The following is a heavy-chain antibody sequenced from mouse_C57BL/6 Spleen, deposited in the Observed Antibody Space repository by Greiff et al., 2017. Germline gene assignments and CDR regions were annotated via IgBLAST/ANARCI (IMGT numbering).Heavy chain of an antibody. D-gene: IGHD3-2*02. J-gene: IGHJ4*01. CDR3: ARADSSGYAYAMDY. CDR2: IYPGDGDT. CDR1: GYAFSSSW. V-gene: IGHV1-82*01. Sequence: VQLQQSGPELVKPGASVKISCKASGYAFSSSWMNWVKQRPGKGLEWIGRIYPGDGDTNYNGKFKGKATLTADKSSSTAYMQLSSLTSADSAVYFCARADSSGYAYAMDYWGQGTSVTVSS.